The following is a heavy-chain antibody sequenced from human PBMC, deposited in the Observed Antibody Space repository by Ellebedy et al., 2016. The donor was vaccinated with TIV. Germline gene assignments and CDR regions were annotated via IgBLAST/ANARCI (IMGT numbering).Heavy chain of an antibody. CDR3: ARAFLGYCSGGSCPPPYYYYYGMDV. D-gene: IGHD2-15*01. V-gene: IGHV1-2*04. CDR2: INPNSGGT. J-gene: IGHJ6*02. Sequence: ASVKVSXXASGYTFTSYYMHWVRQAPGQGLEWMGWINPNSGGTNYAQKFQGWVTMTRDTSISTAYMELSRLRSDDTAVYYCARAFLGYCSGGSCPPPYYYYYGMDVWGQGTTVTVSS. CDR1: GYTFTSYY.